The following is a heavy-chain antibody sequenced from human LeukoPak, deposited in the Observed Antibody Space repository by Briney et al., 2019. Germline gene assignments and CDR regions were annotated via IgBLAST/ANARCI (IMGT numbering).Heavy chain of an antibody. CDR1: GDSVSSNSAA. Sequence: SQTLSLTCAISGDSVSSNSAAWNWIRQSPSRGLEWLGRTHYRSKWYNDYAVSVKSRITINPDTSKNQFSLQLNSVTPEDTAVYYCARAGWLVRGGDFDYWGQGTLVTVSS. J-gene: IGHJ4*02. CDR3: ARAGWLVRGGDFDY. V-gene: IGHV6-1*01. D-gene: IGHD6-19*01. CDR2: THYRSKWYN.